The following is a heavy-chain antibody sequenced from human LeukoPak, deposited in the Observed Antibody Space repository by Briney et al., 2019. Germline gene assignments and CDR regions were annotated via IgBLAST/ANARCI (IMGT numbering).Heavy chain of an antibody. CDR1: GFAFSSYA. J-gene: IGHJ4*02. V-gene: IGHV3-30*04. Sequence: PGGSLRLSCAASGFAFSSYAMHWVRQAPGKGLEWVAIISYDGITEDYSDSVKGRFSISRDNFKNTLFLQMNSLRAEDTAVYYCARCLPLPGGSWFFDYWGQGTLVTVSS. CDR2: ISYDGITE. D-gene: IGHD1-26*01. CDR3: ARCLPLPGGSWFFDY.